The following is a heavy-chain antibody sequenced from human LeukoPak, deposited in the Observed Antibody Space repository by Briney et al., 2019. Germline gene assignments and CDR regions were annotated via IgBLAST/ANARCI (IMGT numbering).Heavy chain of an antibody. Sequence: GASVKVSCKASGYTFTNYGITWMRQAPGQGLEWMGWINTYNGNTNYAQKLQGRVTITTVTSTSTAYMELRSLRSDDTAVFYCARDLVDGVGAPGAYWGQGALVTVSS. J-gene: IGHJ4*02. CDR1: GYTFTNYG. V-gene: IGHV1-18*01. D-gene: IGHD1-26*01. CDR2: INTYNGNT. CDR3: ARDLVDGVGAPGAY.